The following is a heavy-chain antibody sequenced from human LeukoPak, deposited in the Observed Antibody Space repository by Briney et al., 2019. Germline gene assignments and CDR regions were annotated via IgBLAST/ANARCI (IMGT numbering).Heavy chain of an antibody. D-gene: IGHD3-16*01. J-gene: IGHJ3*02. Sequence: GGSLRLSCTASGFTFSSYEMNWVRQAPGKGLEWVSYISSSGSTIYYADSVKGRFTISRDNAKNSLYLQMNSLRAEDTAVYYCARLGIRGAFDIWGQGTMVTVSS. V-gene: IGHV3-48*03. CDR2: ISSSGSTI. CDR1: GFTFSSYE. CDR3: ARLGIRGAFDI.